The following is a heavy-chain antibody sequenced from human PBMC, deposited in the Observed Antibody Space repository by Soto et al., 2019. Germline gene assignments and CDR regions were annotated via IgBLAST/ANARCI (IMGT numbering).Heavy chain of an antibody. Sequence: SETLSLTCAVYGGSFSGYYWSWIRQPPGKGLEWIGEINHSGSTNYNPSLKSRVTISVDTSKNQFSLKLSSVTAADTAVYYCARSIAAAVGFDYWGQGTLVTVS. CDR3: ARSIAAAVGFDY. V-gene: IGHV4-34*01. CDR1: GGSFSGYY. D-gene: IGHD6-13*01. J-gene: IGHJ4*02. CDR2: INHSGST.